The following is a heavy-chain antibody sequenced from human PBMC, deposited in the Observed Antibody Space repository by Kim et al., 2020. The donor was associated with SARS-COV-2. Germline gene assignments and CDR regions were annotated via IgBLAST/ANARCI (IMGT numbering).Heavy chain of an antibody. D-gene: IGHD1-26*01. CDR2: ISGSGGST. CDR3: AKDWYSGSWDYYGMDV. CDR1: GFTFSSYA. J-gene: IGHJ6*02. V-gene: IGHV3-23*01. Sequence: GGSLRLSCAASGFTFSSYAMSWVRQAPGKGLEWVSAISGSGGSTYYADSVKGRFTISRDNSKNTLYLQMNSLRAEDTAVYYCAKDWYSGSWDYYGMDVWGQGTTVTVSS.